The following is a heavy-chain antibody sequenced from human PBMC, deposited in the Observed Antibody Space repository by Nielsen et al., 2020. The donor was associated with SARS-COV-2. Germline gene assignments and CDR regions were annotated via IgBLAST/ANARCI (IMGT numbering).Heavy chain of an antibody. J-gene: IGHJ3*02. D-gene: IGHD3-16*01. CDR2: IYYSGST. Sequence: SETLSLTCIVSGGSISSSSYYWGWIRQPPGKGLAWIGSIYYSGSTYYNPSLKSRVTISVDTSKNQFSLKLSSVTAADTAVYYCARHKGFGAFDIWGQGTMVTVSS. V-gene: IGHV4-39*01. CDR3: ARHKGFGAFDI. CDR1: GGSISSSSYY.